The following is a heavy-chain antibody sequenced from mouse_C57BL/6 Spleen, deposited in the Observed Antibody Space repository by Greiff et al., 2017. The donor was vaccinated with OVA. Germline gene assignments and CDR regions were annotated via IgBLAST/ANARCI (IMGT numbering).Heavy chain of an antibody. Sequence: QVQLKESGPGLVQPSQSLSITCTVSGFSLTSYGVHWVRQSPGKGLEWLGVIWSGGSTDYNAAFISRLSISKDNSKSQVFFKMNSLQADDTAIYYCARNWIRYYAMDYWGQGTSVTVSS. D-gene: IGHD1-1*01. CDR1: GFSLTSYG. J-gene: IGHJ4*01. CDR2: IWSGGST. V-gene: IGHV2-2*01. CDR3: ARNWIRYYAMDY.